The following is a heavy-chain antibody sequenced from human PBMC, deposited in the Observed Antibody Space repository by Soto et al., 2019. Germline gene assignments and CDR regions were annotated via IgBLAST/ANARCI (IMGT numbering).Heavy chain of an antibody. V-gene: IGHV4-39*01. Sequence: QLQLQESGPGLVKPSETLSLTCTVSGGSISSSSYYWGWIRQPPGKGLEWIGSIYYSGSTYYNPSLKSRVTISVDTSKTQFSLKLSSVTAADTAVYYCARHYGKRLIVVVVAAVFDYWGQGTLVTVSS. D-gene: IGHD2-15*01. CDR2: IYYSGST. CDR3: ARHYGKRLIVVVVAAVFDY. CDR1: GGSISSSSYY. J-gene: IGHJ4*02.